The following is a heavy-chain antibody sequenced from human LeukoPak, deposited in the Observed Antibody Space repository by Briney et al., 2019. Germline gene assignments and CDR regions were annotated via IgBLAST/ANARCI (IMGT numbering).Heavy chain of an antibody. CDR3: ARESGTTLDY. V-gene: IGHV3-33*01. CDR2: IWSDGSNH. Sequence: GGSLRLSCAASGFTFSNYGMHWVRQAPGKGLEWVAVIWSDGSNHYYADSVKGRFTISRDNSKNTLYLQMNSLRGEDTALYYCARESGTTLDYWGQGTLVTVSS. CDR1: GFTFSNYG. J-gene: IGHJ4*02. D-gene: IGHD1-1*01.